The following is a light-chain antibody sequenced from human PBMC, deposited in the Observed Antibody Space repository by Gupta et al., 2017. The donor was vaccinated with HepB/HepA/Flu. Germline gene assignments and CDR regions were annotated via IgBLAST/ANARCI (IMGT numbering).Light chain of an antibody. Sequence: DIQMTQSPSTLSASVGDRVTITCRASQSISRWVAWYQQKPGKAPKLLIYKASSLESGVPSRFSGSGSGTDCTLTISSLQPDDFATYYCQQYDSYSRTFGQGTKVEIK. CDR1: QSISRW. CDR2: KAS. CDR3: QQYDSYSRT. V-gene: IGKV1-5*03. J-gene: IGKJ1*01.